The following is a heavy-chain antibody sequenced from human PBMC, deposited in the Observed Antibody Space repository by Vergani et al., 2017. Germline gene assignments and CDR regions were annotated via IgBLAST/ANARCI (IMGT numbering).Heavy chain of an antibody. CDR1: GFTFDDYA. CDR3: TKGSVYYHDSAGHGYDPYTGFDL. V-gene: IGHV3-9*01. D-gene: IGHD5-12*01. CDR2: ISWNSGAV. J-gene: IGHJ3*01. Sequence: EVQLSESGGDLVQPGGSLRLSCAASGFTFDDYAMHWVRQAPGKGLEWVSLISWNSGAVDYADSVRGRFTISRDNAKNSLFLEMNSLRFEDTAVYFCTKGSVYYHDSAGHGYDPYTGFDLWGQGTLVTVSS.